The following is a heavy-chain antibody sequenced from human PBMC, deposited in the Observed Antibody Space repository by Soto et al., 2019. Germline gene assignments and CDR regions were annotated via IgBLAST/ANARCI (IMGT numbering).Heavy chain of an antibody. V-gene: IGHV4-34*01. D-gene: IGHD6-6*01. CDR3: ARTSRFEY. CDR2: INHSGST. CDR1: GGSFSAYY. J-gene: IGHJ4*02. Sequence: QVLLQQWGAGLLKPSETLSLTCAVYGGSFSAYYWSWIRQPPGKGLEWIGEINHSGSTNYNPSLKSRVTISVDTSKNQFSLNLSSVTAADTAVYYCARTSRFEYWGQGTLVTVSS.